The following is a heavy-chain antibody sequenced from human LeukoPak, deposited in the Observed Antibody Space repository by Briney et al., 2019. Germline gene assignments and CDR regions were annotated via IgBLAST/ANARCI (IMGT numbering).Heavy chain of an antibody. V-gene: IGHV3-30*18. Sequence: PGGSLRLSCAASGFTFSSYGMHWVRQAPGKGLEWVAVISYDGSNKYYADSVKGRFTISRDNPKNTLFLQMNSLRAEDTAVYYCAKDSRSFDWSLANPDYWGQGTLVTVSS. CDR2: ISYDGSNK. CDR3: AKDSRSFDWSLANPDY. D-gene: IGHD3-9*01. J-gene: IGHJ4*02. CDR1: GFTFSSYG.